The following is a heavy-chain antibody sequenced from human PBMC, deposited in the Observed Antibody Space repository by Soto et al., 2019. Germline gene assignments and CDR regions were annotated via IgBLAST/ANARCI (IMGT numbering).Heavy chain of an antibody. Sequence: SETLSLTCTVSGGSINSYYWSWIRQPPGKGLEWIGYIYYSGSTNYNPSLKSRVTISVDTSKNQFSLKLSSVTAADTAVYYCARLRQYYDFWSGPRGGMDVWGQGTTVTVSS. D-gene: IGHD3-3*01. J-gene: IGHJ6*02. V-gene: IGHV4-59*01. CDR3: ARLRQYYDFWSGPRGGMDV. CDR2: IYYSGST. CDR1: GGSINSYY.